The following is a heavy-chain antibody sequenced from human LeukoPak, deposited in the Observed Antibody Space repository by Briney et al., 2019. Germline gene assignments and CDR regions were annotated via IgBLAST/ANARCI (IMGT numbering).Heavy chain of an antibody. J-gene: IGHJ4*02. Sequence: AASVKVSCKASGGTFSSYAISWVRQAPGQGLEWMGWISAYNGDTNYAQKLQGRVTMTTDTSTSTAYMELRSLRSDDTAVYYCAKSVVVVAATPVDYWGQGTLVTVSS. V-gene: IGHV1-18*01. D-gene: IGHD2-15*01. CDR3: AKSVVVVAATPVDY. CDR1: GGTFSSYA. CDR2: ISAYNGDT.